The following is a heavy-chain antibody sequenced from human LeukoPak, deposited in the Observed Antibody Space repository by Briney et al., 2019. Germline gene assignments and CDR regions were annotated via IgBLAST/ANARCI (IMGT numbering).Heavy chain of an antibody. CDR3: AKGKRYSYDAFDI. Sequence: RGGSLSLSCAASGFTFSSYAMSGVRQAPGKGLEWVSAISGSGGSTYYADSVKGRFTISRDNSKNRLYLQMNSLRAEDTAVYYGAKGKRYSYDAFDIWGQGTMVTVSS. J-gene: IGHJ3*02. D-gene: IGHD5-18*01. V-gene: IGHV3-23*01. CDR2: ISGSGGST. CDR1: GFTFSSYA.